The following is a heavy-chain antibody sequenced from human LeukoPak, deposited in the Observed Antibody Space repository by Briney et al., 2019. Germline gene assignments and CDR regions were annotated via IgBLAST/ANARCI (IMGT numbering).Heavy chain of an antibody. CDR2: IYSGGST. CDR3: ARDRAGTGVFDY. Sequence: GGSLRLSCAASGFTVSSNYMSWVRQAPGKGLEWVSVIYSGGSTDYADSVKGRFTISRDNSKNTLYLQMNSLRAEDTAVYYCARDRAGTGVFDYWGQGTLVTVSS. CDR1: GFTVSSNY. V-gene: IGHV3-53*01. J-gene: IGHJ4*02. D-gene: IGHD1-1*01.